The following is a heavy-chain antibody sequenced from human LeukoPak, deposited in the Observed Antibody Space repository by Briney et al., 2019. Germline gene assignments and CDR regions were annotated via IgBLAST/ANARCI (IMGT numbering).Heavy chain of an antibody. D-gene: IGHD3-10*01. Sequence: GGSLRLSCAASGFTFRTYGMNWVRQAPGKGLEWVSVISGSGVSTYYADSVKGRSTISRDNSKNTLYLQMNSLRAEDTAVYYCAKVRDYFGSGSYYPRHAFDTWGQGTMVTVSS. CDR3: AKVRDYFGSGSYYPRHAFDT. J-gene: IGHJ3*02. V-gene: IGHV3-23*01. CDR1: GFTFRTYG. CDR2: ISGSGVST.